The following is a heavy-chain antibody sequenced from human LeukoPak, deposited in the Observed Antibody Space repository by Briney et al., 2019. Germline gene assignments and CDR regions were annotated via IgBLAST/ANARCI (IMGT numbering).Heavy chain of an antibody. V-gene: IGHV3-23*01. CDR2: ISGGGDVT. D-gene: IGHD3-10*01. Sequence: ETLSLTCSVSDYSISSYDYWGWIRQSPGKGLEWVSTISGGGDVTYYADSVKGLFTISRDNSKNTLYLQMNSLRVEDTAVYYCARVSSMLRGPLVIYYFDFWGQGTLVTVSS. CDR3: ARVSSMLRGPLVIYYFDF. CDR1: DYSISSYD. J-gene: IGHJ4*02.